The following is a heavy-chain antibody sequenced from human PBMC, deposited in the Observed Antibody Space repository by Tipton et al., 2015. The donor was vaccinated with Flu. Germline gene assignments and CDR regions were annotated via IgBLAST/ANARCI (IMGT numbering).Heavy chain of an antibody. D-gene: IGHD1-26*01. J-gene: IGHJ6*02. CDR1: GFTFSSYG. Sequence: SLRLSCAASGFTFSSYGMHWVRQAPGKGLEWMVVIWYDGITKNYADSVKGRFTVSRDNSKNTLYLQMNSLRAEDTAVYYCARGGYSGKYYGMDVWGQGTTVTVSS. CDR3: ARGGYSGKYYGMDV. CDR2: IWYDGITK. V-gene: IGHV3-33*01.